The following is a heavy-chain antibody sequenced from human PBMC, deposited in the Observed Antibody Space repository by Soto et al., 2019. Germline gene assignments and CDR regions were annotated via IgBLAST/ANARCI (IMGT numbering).Heavy chain of an antibody. V-gene: IGHV4-39*01. J-gene: IGHJ2*01. CDR1: GGSISSSSYY. CDR3: AGGTTVTTQNYWYFDL. Sequence: QLQLQESGPGLVKPSETLSLTCTVSGGSISSSSYYWGWIRQPPGKGLEWIGSIYYSGSTYYNPSLKSRVTISVDTSKHQFSLELSSVTAADTAVYYCAGGTTVTTQNYWYFDLWGRGTLVTVSS. CDR2: IYYSGST. D-gene: IGHD4-17*01.